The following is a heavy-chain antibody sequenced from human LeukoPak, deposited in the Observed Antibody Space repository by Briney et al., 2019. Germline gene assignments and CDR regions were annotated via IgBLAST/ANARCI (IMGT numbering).Heavy chain of an antibody. D-gene: IGHD6-6*01. V-gene: IGHV1-18*01. CDR1: GYTFTSYD. CDR3: ARGGGSSRVGLDN. J-gene: IGHJ4*02. Sequence: ASVTVSFKGSGYTFTSYDISWVRQARGQGGEGMGWISGYNGNTNYAQKLQGRVTTTTDTSTSTAYMELRSLRSDDTAVYYCARGGGSSRVGLDNWGQGTLVTVSS. CDR2: ISGYNGNT.